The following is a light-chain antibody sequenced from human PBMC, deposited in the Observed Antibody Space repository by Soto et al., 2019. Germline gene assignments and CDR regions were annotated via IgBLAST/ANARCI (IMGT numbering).Light chain of an antibody. CDR3: QQYGSSPQT. Sequence: EIVLTQSPGTLSLSLGERATLSCRASQSVSNNYLAWYQQKPGQAPRLLIYDASKRATGIPARFSGSGSGTDFTLTISRLEPEDFAVYYCQQYGSSPQTFGQGTKVDIK. V-gene: IGKV3-20*01. J-gene: IGKJ1*01. CDR2: DAS. CDR1: QSVSNNY.